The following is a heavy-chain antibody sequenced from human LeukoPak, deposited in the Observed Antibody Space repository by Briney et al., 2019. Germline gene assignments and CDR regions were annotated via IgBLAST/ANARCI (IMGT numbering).Heavy chain of an antibody. V-gene: IGHV3-74*01. CDR3: ARELVVRAGDYFDN. J-gene: IGHJ4*02. CDR2: INGDGSST. Sequence: GGSLRLSCAASGFIFSNHWMHWVRQAPGKGLVWVARINGDGSSTKYASSVKGRFTISRDNAKNTLYLQMNSLRAEDTAVYSCARELVVRAGDYFDNWGQGTPVIVSS. D-gene: IGHD2-2*01. CDR1: GFIFSNHW.